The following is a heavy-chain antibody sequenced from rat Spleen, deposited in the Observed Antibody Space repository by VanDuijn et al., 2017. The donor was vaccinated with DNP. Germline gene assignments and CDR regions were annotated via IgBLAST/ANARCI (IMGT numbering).Heavy chain of an antibody. J-gene: IGHJ2*01. Sequence: EVQLVESGGGLVQPGRSLKLSCAASGFTFSNYDMAWVRQAPTKGLEWVASISYDGRSAYYRDSVKGRFTISRDNEKNILCLQMDSLRSEDTATYYCAGRPPPTRGPFDYWGQGVAVTVSS. D-gene: IGHD1-4*01. CDR3: AGRPPPTRGPFDY. V-gene: IGHV5-20*01. CDR1: GFTFSNYD. CDR2: ISYDGRSA.